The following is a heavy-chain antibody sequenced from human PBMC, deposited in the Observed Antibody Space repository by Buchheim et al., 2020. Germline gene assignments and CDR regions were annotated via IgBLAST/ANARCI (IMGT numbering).Heavy chain of an antibody. CDR3: ARDRLYCRSTSCYPTAYYYYYGMDV. Sequence: QVQLVQSGAEVKKPGASVKVSCKASGYTFTSYGISWVRQAPGQGLEWMGWISAYNGNTNYAQKLQGRVTMTTDTSTRTAYMELRSLRSDDTAVYYCARDRLYCRSTSCYPTAYYYYYGMDVWGQGTT. D-gene: IGHD2-2*01. V-gene: IGHV1-18*04. CDR2: ISAYNGNT. CDR1: GYTFTSYG. J-gene: IGHJ6*02.